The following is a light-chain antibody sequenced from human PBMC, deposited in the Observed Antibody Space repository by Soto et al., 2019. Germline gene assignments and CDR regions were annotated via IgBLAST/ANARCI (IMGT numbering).Light chain of an antibody. J-gene: IGLJ2*01. CDR3: SSYTSSATLV. CDR1: SSDVGGYKY. Sequence: QSALTQPASVSGSPGQSITISCTGTSSDVGGYKYVSWYQQHPGKAPKLIIHEVSSRPSGVSSRFSGSKSGNTASLTISGLQAEDEADHYCSSYTSSATLVFGVGTKLTVL. V-gene: IGLV2-14*01. CDR2: EVS.